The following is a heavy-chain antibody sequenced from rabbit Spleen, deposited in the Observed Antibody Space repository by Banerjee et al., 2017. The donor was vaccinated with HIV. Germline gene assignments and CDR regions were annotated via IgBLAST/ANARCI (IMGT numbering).Heavy chain of an antibody. CDR1: GFSFSSGYD. CDR3: ARDGSGRGADFNL. V-gene: IGHV1S45*01. D-gene: IGHD4-1*01. Sequence: QEQLEESGGDLVKPEGSLTLTCTASGFSFSSGYDMCWVRQAPGKGLEWIACIVAGDGNTHYASWAKGRFTISKTSSTVDLKMTSLTAADTATYLCARDGSGRGADFNLWGPGTLVTVS. CDR2: IVAGDGNT. J-gene: IGHJ4*01.